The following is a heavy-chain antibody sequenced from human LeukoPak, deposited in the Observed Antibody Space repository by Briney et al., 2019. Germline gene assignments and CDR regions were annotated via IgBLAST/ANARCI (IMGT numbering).Heavy chain of an antibody. V-gene: IGHV3-48*02. CDR3: ASWDYGSGDREWAFDI. Sequence: GGSLRLSCAASGFTFRSDSMYWVRQAQGKGLVWVSYIRSSSSTIYYAGSVKGRFTISRDNAKNSLYLQMNSLRDEDTAVYYCASWDYGSGDREWAFDIWGQGTMVTVSS. J-gene: IGHJ3*02. CDR2: IRSSSSTI. D-gene: IGHD3-10*01. CDR1: GFTFRSDS.